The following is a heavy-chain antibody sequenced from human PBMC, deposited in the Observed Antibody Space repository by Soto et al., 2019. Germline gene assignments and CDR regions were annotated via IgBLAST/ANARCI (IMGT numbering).Heavy chain of an antibody. J-gene: IGHJ3*02. Sequence: SETLSLTCTVSGGSISSYYWSWIRQPPGKGLEWIGYIYYSGSTNYNPSLKSRVTISVDTSKNQFSLKLSSVTAADTAVYYCARDRNYGDYDAFDIWGQGTMVTVSS. CDR2: IYYSGST. CDR3: ARDRNYGDYDAFDI. CDR1: GGSISSYY. D-gene: IGHD4-17*01. V-gene: IGHV4-59*01.